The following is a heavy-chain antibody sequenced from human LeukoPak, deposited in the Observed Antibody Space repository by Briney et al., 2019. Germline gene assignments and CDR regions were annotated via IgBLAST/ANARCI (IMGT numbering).Heavy chain of an antibody. CDR1: GGSISSYY. D-gene: IGHD2-2*02. V-gene: IGHV4-59*01. CDR3: ARDRCSSTSCYKGSIWFDP. Sequence: PSETLSLTCTVSGGSISSYYWSWIRQPPGKGLDWIGYIYYSGSTNYNPSLKSRVTISVDTSKNQFSLKLSSVTAADTAVYYCARDRCSSTSCYKGSIWFDPWGQGTLVTVSS. CDR2: IYYSGST. J-gene: IGHJ5*02.